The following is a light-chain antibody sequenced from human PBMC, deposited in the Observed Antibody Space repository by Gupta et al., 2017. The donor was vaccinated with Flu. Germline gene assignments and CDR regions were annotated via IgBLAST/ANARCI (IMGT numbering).Light chain of an antibody. CDR3: QAWDSSTAV. Sequence: SYALTQPSSVSVSQGQPATITCSGDELGDRYLPWYQQKPGQSPVLVIYQDSVRPSGIPERISGSKSGNTATLTISGTQAMDEADYYCQAWDSSTAVFGTGTKVAVL. J-gene: IGLJ1*01. CDR2: QDS. V-gene: IGLV3-1*01. CDR1: ELGDRY.